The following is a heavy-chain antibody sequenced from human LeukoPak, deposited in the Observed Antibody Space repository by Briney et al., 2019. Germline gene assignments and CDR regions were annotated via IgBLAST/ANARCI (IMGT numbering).Heavy chain of an antibody. CDR3: VSGMAGTDFNY. Sequence: GGSLRLSCAASGFTFSSYAMHWVRQAPGKGREWVAIISYDGSLKDYAESVKGRFTISRDNSKNTLYLQMNSLRSDDTAVYYCVSGMAGTDFNYWGQGTLVTVSS. J-gene: IGHJ4*02. CDR2: ISYDGSLK. V-gene: IGHV3-30*01. D-gene: IGHD6-19*01. CDR1: GFTFSSYA.